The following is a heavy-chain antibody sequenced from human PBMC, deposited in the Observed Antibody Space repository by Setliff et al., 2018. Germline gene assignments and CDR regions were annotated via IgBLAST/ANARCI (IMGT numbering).Heavy chain of an antibody. J-gene: IGHJ5*02. Sequence: SETLSLTCSVSGGSISSGSDYWTWIRQPAGKGLEWIGHIYTSGTTSYNPSLKSRVTISLDTSKNHVSLKLSSVTAADTAVYYCARAHTWSLPNDNSGYPGWFDPWGQGTLVTVSS. CDR2: IYTSGTT. D-gene: IGHD3-22*01. CDR1: GGSISSGSDY. V-gene: IGHV4-61*09. CDR3: ARAHTWSLPNDNSGYPGWFDP.